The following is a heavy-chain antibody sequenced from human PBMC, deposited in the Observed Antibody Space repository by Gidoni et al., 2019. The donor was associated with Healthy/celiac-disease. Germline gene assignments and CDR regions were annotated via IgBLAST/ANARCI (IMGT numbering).Heavy chain of an antibody. CDR3: ARGPLYDYVWGSYRYTAYYFDY. V-gene: IGHV3-74*01. Sequence: VQLVGSGGGFVQSGGSLRVPLAAPGFPFSSSWMHLVRQATGKGLVWVSRINSDGSSTSYADSVKGRFTISRDNAKNTLYLQMNSLRAEDTAVYYCARGPLYDYVWGSYRYTAYYFDYWGQGTLVTVSS. CDR2: INSDGSST. D-gene: IGHD3-16*02. CDR1: GFPFSSSW. J-gene: IGHJ4*02.